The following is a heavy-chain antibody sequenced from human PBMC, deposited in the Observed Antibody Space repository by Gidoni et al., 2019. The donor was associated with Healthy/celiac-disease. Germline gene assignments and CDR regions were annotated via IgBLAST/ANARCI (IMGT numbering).Heavy chain of an antibody. V-gene: IGHV5-51*01. D-gene: IGHD6-13*01. CDR2: IYPGDSDT. Sequence: EVQLVQSGAEVKKPGESLKISCKGSGYSFTSYWIGWVRQMPGKGLEWMGIIYPGDSDTRYSPSFQGQVTISADKSISTAYLQWSSLKASDTAMYYCARQDYSSSWYAPVDYWGQGTLVTVSS. CDR3: ARQDYSSSWYAPVDY. CDR1: GYSFTSYW. J-gene: IGHJ4*02.